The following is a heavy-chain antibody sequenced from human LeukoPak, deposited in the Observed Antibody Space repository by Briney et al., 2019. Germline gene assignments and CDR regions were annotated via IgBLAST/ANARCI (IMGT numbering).Heavy chain of an antibody. CDR1: GVSISTYY. CDR3: ARMYSGTSYYFDY. D-gene: IGHD1-26*01. Sequence: SETLSLTCSVSGVSISTYYWIWIRQPPAKGLEWTGFFSYSGSTKYNPSLKSRVTMSVDTSKNQFSLKLSSVTAADTAVYYCARMYSGTSYYFDYWGQGTLVTVSS. V-gene: IGHV4-59*01. CDR2: FSYSGST. J-gene: IGHJ4*02.